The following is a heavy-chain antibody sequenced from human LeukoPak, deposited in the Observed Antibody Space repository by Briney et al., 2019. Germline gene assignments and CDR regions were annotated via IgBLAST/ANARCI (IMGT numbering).Heavy chain of an antibody. D-gene: IGHD6-19*01. CDR2: IKSKTDGGTT. V-gene: IGHV3-15*05. CDR1: GFPFINAW. J-gene: IGHJ4*02. Sequence: GGSLRLSCAASGFPFINAWMTWVRQTPGKGLEWVGRIKSKTDGGTTDYAAPVNGRFTISRDDSKNTLYLQVNSLKIEDTAVYYCMTVVRTPYSSDWTSSDYWGQGTLVTVSS. CDR3: MTVVRTPYSSDWTSSDY.